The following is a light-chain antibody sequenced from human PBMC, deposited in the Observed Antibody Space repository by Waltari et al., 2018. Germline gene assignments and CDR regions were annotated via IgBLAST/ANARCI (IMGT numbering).Light chain of an antibody. CDR1: QRISRW. Sequence: DIQMTQSPSTLSASVGDRVTITCRASQRISRWLAWYQQKPGKAPKLLIYKASSLESGVPSSFSGSGTWTEFTLTISSLRPDDFATYYCQQYNSFPYTFGQGTKLEIK. CDR3: QQYNSFPYT. CDR2: KAS. V-gene: IGKV1-5*03. J-gene: IGKJ2*01.